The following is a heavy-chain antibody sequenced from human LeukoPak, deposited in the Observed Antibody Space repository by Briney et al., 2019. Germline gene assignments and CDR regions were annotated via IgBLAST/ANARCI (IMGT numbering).Heavy chain of an antibody. J-gene: IGHJ4*02. CDR1: GFTFSSYA. CDR3: AKDSGVIVRGGGDY. Sequence: PGRSLRLSCAASGFTFSSYAMSWVRQAPGKGLEWVSAISGSGGSTYYADSVKGRFTISRDNSKNTLYLQMNSLRAEDTAVYYCAKDSGVIVRGGGDYWGQGTLVTVSS. D-gene: IGHD3-16*02. V-gene: IGHV3-23*01. CDR2: ISGSGGST.